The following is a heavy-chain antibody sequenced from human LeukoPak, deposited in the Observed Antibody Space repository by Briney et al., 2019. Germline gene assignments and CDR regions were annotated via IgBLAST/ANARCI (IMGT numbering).Heavy chain of an antibody. D-gene: IGHD3-10*01. V-gene: IGHV3-48*01. CDR1: GFTFSSYS. CDR3: ARDGWFGDYNWFDP. J-gene: IGHJ5*02. CDR2: ISSASNTI. Sequence: GGSLRLSCAASGFTFSSYSMNWVRQAPGKGLEWVSYISSASNTIYYADSVKGRFTISRDNAKNSLYLRMNSLRAEDTAMYYCARDGWFGDYNWFDPWGQGTLVTVSS.